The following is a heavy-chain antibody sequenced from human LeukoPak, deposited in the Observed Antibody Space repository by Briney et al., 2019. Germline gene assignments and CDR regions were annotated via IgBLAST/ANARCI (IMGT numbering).Heavy chain of an antibody. CDR3: ATDYSSGWYGMDV. V-gene: IGHV1-24*01. Sequence: ASVKVSCKASGYTFTGYYMHWVRQAPGKGLEWMGGFDPEDGETIYAQKFQGRVTMTEDTSTDTAYMELSSLRSEDTAVYYCATDYSSGWYGMDVWGQGTTVTVSS. J-gene: IGHJ6*02. CDR2: FDPEDGET. CDR1: GYTFTGYY. D-gene: IGHD6-19*01.